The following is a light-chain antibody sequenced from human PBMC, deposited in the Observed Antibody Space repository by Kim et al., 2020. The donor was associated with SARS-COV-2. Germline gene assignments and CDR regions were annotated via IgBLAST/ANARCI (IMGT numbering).Light chain of an antibody. V-gene: IGLV3-25*03. J-gene: IGLJ1*01. CDR2: KDS. CDR3: QSADSSGTYV. Sequence: VSPGQTARSTCSADALSNQYAYWYQQKPGQAPVLVIYKDSERPSGIPERFSGSSSGTTVTLTISGVQSEDEADYYCQSADSSGTYVFGTGTKVTVL. CDR1: ALSNQY.